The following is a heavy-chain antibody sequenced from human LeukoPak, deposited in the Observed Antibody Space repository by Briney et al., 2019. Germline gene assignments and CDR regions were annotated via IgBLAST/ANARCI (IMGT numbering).Heavy chain of an antibody. CDR1: GFTVSSIY. Sequence: PGGSLRLSCTASGFTVSSIYMSWVRQAPGKGLEWVSVIYNDGSPYYADSVRDRFTISRDNSKNTVDLQLNRLRAEDTAVYFCARGLLAAGTFDSWGQGTLVTVS. V-gene: IGHV3-66*01. J-gene: IGHJ4*02. D-gene: IGHD6-13*01. CDR2: IYNDGSP. CDR3: ARGLLAAGTFDS.